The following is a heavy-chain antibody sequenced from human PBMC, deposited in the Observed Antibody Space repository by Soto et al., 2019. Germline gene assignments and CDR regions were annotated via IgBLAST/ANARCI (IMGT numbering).Heavy chain of an antibody. Sequence: PSETLSLTCAVSGGSISSSNWWSWVRQPPGKGLEWIGEIYHSGSTNYNPSLKSRVTISVDKSKNQFSLKLTSVTAADTAVYYCAQVNSAYDPIDYWGLGTLVTVSS. D-gene: IGHD5-12*01. CDR3: AQVNSAYDPIDY. J-gene: IGHJ4*02. V-gene: IGHV4-4*02. CDR2: IYHSGST. CDR1: GGSISSSNW.